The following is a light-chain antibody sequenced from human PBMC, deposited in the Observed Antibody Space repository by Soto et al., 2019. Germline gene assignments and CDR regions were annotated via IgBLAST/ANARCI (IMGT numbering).Light chain of an antibody. CDR1: NSDVGGYNY. J-gene: IGLJ2*01. CDR2: AVS. Sequence: QSALTQPASVSGSPGQSVTISCTGTNSDVGGYNYVSWYQQHLGDAPKLLIYAVSYRPSGVSDRFSGSKSGNTASLTISGLQAEDEADYYCSSYTSSATLLFGGGTKLTVL. V-gene: IGLV2-14*03. CDR3: SSYTSSATLL.